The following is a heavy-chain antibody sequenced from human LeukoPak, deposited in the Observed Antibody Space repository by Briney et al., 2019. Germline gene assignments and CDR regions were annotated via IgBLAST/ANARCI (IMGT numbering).Heavy chain of an antibody. D-gene: IGHD5-18*01. CDR2: IKQDGSEK. Sequence: GGSLRLSCAASGFTFSSYWMSWVRQAPGKGLERVANIKQDGSEKYYVDSVKGRFTISRDNAKNSLYLQMNSLRAEDTAVYYCARSGYSYGRKTAVDYWGQGTLVTVSS. V-gene: IGHV3-7*01. CDR1: GFTFSSYW. J-gene: IGHJ4*02. CDR3: ARSGYSYGRKTAVDY.